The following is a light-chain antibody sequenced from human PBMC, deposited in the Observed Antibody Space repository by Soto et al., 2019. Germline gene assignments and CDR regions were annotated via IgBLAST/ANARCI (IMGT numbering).Light chain of an antibody. CDR1: QSVSSY. CDR3: QQRSNWPPMLT. Sequence: EIVLTQSPATLSLSPGERATLSCRASQSVSSYLAWYQQKPGQAPRLLIYDASNRATGIPARFSGSGSGSDFTLTIISLEPEDFAVYYCQQRSNWPPMLTFGGGTKVDIK. V-gene: IGKV3-11*01. J-gene: IGKJ4*01. CDR2: DAS.